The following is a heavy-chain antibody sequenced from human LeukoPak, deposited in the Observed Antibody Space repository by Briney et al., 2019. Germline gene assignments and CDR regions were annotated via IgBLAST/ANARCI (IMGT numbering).Heavy chain of an antibody. Sequence: PETLSLTCTVYGGSFTGYYWGWIRQPPGKGLEGIGSIYYSGSPYYNPSLKSRVTISVDTSKNQFSLKLSSVTAADTAVYYCARRRDLGSYYYYYMDVWGKGTTVTVSS. J-gene: IGHJ6*03. CDR1: GGSFTGYY. CDR3: ARRRDLGSYYYYYMDV. D-gene: IGHD2-21*01. V-gene: IGHV4-39*07. CDR2: IYYSGSP.